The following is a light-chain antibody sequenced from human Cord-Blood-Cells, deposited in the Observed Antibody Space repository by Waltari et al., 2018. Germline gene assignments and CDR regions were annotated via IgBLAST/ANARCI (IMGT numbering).Light chain of an antibody. V-gene: IGKV3-11*01. CDR2: DAS. J-gene: IGKJ1*01. CDR3: QQRSNWPRT. CDR1: QSVSSY. Sequence: EIVLTQSPATLSLSPGERATLSCRASQSVSSYLAWYQQKPGKAPRLLIYDASNMATRIPARFSGSGSGTDFTLTISSLEPEDFAVYYCQQRSNWPRTFVQGTKVEIK.